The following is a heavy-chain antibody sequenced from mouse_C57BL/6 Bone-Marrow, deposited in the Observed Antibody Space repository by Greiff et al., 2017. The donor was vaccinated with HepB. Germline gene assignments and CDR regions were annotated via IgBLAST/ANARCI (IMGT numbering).Heavy chain of an antibody. CDR2: IDPETGGT. CDR1: GYTFTDYE. V-gene: IGHV1-15*01. CDR3: TRDGYYRNYFDY. D-gene: IGHD2-3*01. J-gene: IGHJ2*01. Sequence: QVHVKQSGAELVRPGASVTLSCKASGYTFTDYEMHWVKQTPVHGLEWIGAIDPETGGTAYNQKFKGKAILTADKSSSTAYMELRSLTSEDSAVYYCTRDGYYRNYFDYWGQGTTLTVSS.